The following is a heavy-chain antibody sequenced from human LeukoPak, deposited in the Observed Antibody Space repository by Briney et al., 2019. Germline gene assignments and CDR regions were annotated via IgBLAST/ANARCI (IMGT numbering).Heavy chain of an antibody. V-gene: IGHV3-11*04. CDR2: ISSSGSTI. CDR1: GFTFSDYY. Sequence: GGSLRLSCAASGFTFSDYYMSWIRQAPGKGLEWVSYISSSGSTIYYADSVKGRFTISRDNAKNSLYLQMNSLRAEDTAVYYCARAVAEDIVVVVAANNWFDPWGQGTLVTVSS. CDR3: ARAVAEDIVVVVAANNWFDP. D-gene: IGHD2-15*01. J-gene: IGHJ5*02.